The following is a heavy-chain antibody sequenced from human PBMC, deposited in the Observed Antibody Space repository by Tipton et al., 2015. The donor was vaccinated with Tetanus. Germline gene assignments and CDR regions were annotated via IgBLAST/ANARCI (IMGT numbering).Heavy chain of an antibody. CDR1: GVSIGSYY. D-gene: IGHD1-7*01. CDR3: ARGGGDNWNFWPD. V-gene: IGHV4-59*01. Sequence: TLSLTCTVSGVSIGSYYWSWIWQPPGKGLEWIGYLSYIGTTNYNPSLESRVTISSYTSRNQFSLRLSSITAADTAIYYCARGGGDNWNFWPDWGQGTLVTVFS. J-gene: IGHJ4*02. CDR2: LSYIGTT.